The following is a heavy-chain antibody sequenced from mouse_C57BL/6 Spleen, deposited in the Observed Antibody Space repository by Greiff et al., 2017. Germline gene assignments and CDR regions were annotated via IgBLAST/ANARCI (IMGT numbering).Heavy chain of an antibody. CDR1: GFTFSDYG. V-gene: IGHV5-17*01. J-gene: IGHJ4*01. CDR3: ARRRGDVEGAMDY. D-gene: IGHD3-3*01. CDR2: ISSGSSTI. Sequence: EVKLMESGGGLVKPGGSLQLSCAASGFTFSDYGMHWVRQAPETGLEWVAYISSGSSTIYYADTVKGRFTISRDNAKNTLFLQMTSLRSEDTAMYYCARRRGDVEGAMDYWGQGTSVTVSS.